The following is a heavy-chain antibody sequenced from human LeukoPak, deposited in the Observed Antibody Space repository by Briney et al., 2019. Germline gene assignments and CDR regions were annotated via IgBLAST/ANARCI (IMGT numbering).Heavy chain of an antibody. CDR3: TRAITMVRGVLAWTEMGDY. V-gene: IGHV3-21*03. J-gene: IGHJ4*02. CDR1: GFTFSSYS. Sequence: SGGSLRLSCAASGFTFSSYSMNWVRQAPGKGLEWVSSISSSSSYIYYADSVKGRFTISRDNAKNSLYLQMNSLKTEDTAVYYCTRAITMVRGVLAWTEMGDYWGQGTLVTVSS. CDR2: ISSSSSYI. D-gene: IGHD3-10*01.